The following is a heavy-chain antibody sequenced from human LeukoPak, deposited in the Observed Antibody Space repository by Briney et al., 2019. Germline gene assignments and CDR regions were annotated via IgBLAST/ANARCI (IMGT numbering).Heavy chain of an antibody. CDR3: AKVPREWELPRFDY. CDR1: GFTFSDYW. Sequence: GGSLRLSCVASGFTFSDYWMTWVRQAPGKGLEWVANIKKDGSDKYYADSVKGRFTISRDNSKNTLYLQMNNLRVEDTAVYYCAKVPREWELPRFDYWGQGTLVTVSS. J-gene: IGHJ4*02. D-gene: IGHD1-26*01. CDR2: IKKDGSDK. V-gene: IGHV3-7*01.